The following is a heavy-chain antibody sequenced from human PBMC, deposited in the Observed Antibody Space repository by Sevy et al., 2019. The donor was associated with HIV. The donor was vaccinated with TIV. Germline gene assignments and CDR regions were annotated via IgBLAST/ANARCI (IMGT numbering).Heavy chain of an antibody. D-gene: IGHD3-22*01. Sequence: GGSLRLSCTASGFTFSRYWMNWVRQAPGKGLVWVSRINSDGSSTCYADSVKGRFTISRDNAKNTLYLQMNSLRAEDTARYYCARYYYDSSGIDYWGQGTLVTVSS. V-gene: IGHV3-74*01. CDR3: ARYYYDSSGIDY. CDR1: GFTFSRYW. J-gene: IGHJ4*02. CDR2: INSDGSST.